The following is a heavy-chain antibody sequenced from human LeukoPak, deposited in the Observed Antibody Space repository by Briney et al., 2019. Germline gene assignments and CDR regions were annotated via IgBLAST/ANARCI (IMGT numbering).Heavy chain of an antibody. J-gene: IGHJ4*02. CDR1: GVTLIGYH. V-gene: IGHV1-2*02. D-gene: IGHD3-16*01. CDR2: IDRISGAS. CDR3: AICDYMWGFAF. Sequence: ASVKVSCKAFGVTLIGYHMHWVRRAPGRRPEWMGWIDRISGASSPAQKFQGRVTMTRDTSMSTFYMDMSGLTSDDTAIYYCAICDYMWGFAFWGVGTQV.